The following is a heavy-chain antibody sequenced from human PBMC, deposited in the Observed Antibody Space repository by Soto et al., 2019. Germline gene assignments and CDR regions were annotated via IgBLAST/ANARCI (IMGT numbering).Heavy chain of an antibody. CDR3: ARSYYDSSGYLIDDAFDI. V-gene: IGHV5-51*01. D-gene: IGHD3-22*01. CDR1: GYSFTSYW. Sequence: GESLKISCKGSGYSFTSYWIGRVRQMPGKGLEWMGIIYPGDSDTRYSPSFQGQVTISADKSISTAYLQWSSLKASDTAMYYCARSYYDSSGYLIDDAFDIWGQGTMVTV. J-gene: IGHJ3*02. CDR2: IYPGDSDT.